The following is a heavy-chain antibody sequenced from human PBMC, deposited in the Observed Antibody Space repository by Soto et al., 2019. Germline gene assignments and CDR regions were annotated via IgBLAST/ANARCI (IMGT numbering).Heavy chain of an antibody. V-gene: IGHV4-30-2*01. CDR2: VYHNGNA. CDR1: CGARVNPGGS. CDR3: AARPYYYYGLDV. J-gene: IGHJ6*02. Sequence: PSEALWVGWSVACGARVNPGGSWSWIKQPPGKAPEWIGYVYHNGNAYPKPSLKSRVTIPLDGAKNQFSLKMTSVTAADTGLYSCAARPYYYYGLDVWGQGTTVTVSS. D-gene: IGHD3-10*01.